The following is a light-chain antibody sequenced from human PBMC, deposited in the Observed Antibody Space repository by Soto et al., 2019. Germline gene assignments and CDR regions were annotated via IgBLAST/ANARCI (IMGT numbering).Light chain of an antibody. V-gene: IGKV3-20*01. CDR3: QQYVNSPFT. CDR2: EAS. J-gene: IGKJ2*01. Sequence: FVLTQSPGTLSLSPGERATLSCRASQTVRGNYIAWYQQKPGQAPRVVIFEASRRATGTPDRFSGSGSGTDFTLTISRLEPEDFAVYYCQQYVNSPFTFGQGTNLEI. CDR1: QTVRGNY.